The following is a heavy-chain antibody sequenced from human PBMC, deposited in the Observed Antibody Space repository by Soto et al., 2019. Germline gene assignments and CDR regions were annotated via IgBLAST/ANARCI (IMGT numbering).Heavy chain of an antibody. CDR1: GGTFSSYA. CDR3: ARDVLGLNYDFWSGYPMDV. V-gene: IGHV1-69*06. CDR2: IIPIFGTA. D-gene: IGHD3-3*01. J-gene: IGHJ6*02. Sequence: GASVKVSCKASGGTFSSYAISWVRQAPGQGLEWMGGIIPIFGTANYAQKFQGRVTITADKSTSTAYMELSSLRSEDTAVYYCARDVLGLNYDFWSGYPMDVWGHGTTVTVSS.